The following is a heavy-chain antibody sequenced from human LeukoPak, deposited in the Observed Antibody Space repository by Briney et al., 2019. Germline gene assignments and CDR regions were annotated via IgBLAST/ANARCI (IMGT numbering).Heavy chain of an antibody. D-gene: IGHD2-2*01. Sequence: SETLSLTCTVSGGSISSYYWSWIRQPPGKGLEWIGYIYYSGGTNYNPSLKSRVTISVDTSKNQFSLKLSSVTAADTAVYYCARVDSSTSTLDYWGQGTLVTVSS. V-gene: IGHV4-59*01. CDR3: ARVDSSTSTLDY. J-gene: IGHJ4*02. CDR1: GGSISSYY. CDR2: IYYSGGT.